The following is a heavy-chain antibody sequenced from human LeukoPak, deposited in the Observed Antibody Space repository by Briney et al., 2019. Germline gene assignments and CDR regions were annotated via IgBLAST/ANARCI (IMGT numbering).Heavy chain of an antibody. J-gene: IGHJ4*02. CDR3: ASLYYYDSSVGFDY. V-gene: IGHV4-59*08. D-gene: IGHD3-22*01. CDR2: IYYSGST. CDR1: GGSISSYY. Sequence: ASETLSLTCTVSGGSISSYYWSWIRQPPGKGLEWMGYIYYSGSTNYNPSLKSRVTISVDTSKNQFSLKLSSVTAADTAVYYCASLYYYDSSVGFDYWGQGTLVTVSS.